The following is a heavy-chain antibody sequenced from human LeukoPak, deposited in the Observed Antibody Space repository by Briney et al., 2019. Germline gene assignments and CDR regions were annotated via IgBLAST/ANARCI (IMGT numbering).Heavy chain of an antibody. D-gene: IGHD5-18*01. Sequence: SETLSLTCTVSGGSISSYYWSWIRQPPGKGLEWIGYIYYSGSTNYNPSLKSRVTVSVDTSKNQFSLKLSSVTAADTAVYYCAGLNTVMVAPDYWGQGTLVTVSS. CDR2: IYYSGST. V-gene: IGHV4-59*01. CDR3: AGLNTVMVAPDY. J-gene: IGHJ4*02. CDR1: GGSISSYY.